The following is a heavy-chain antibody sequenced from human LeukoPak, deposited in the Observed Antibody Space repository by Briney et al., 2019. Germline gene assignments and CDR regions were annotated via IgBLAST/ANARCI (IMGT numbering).Heavy chain of an antibody. CDR3: ARKSGSSGYPFDY. CDR1: GFAFSSYS. Sequence: QLGGSLRLSCAASGFAFSSYSMNWVRQAPGKGLEWVSYITSSSSAIYYADSVKGRFTISRDNAKNSLYLQMNSLRAEDTAVYYCARKSGSSGYPFDYWGQGTVVTVSS. V-gene: IGHV3-48*01. J-gene: IGHJ4*02. D-gene: IGHD3-22*01. CDR2: ITSSSSAI.